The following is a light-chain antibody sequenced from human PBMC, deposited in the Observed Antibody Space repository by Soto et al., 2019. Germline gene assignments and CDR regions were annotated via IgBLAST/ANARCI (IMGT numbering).Light chain of an antibody. V-gene: IGKV3-20*01. CDR2: GAS. CDR1: QSVSSSY. J-gene: IGKJ2*01. Sequence: EIVLTQSPGTLSLSPGERATLSCRASQSVSSSYLTWYQQKPGQAPRLLIYGASSRATGIPDRFSGSGSGTDFTLTISRLEAVDFGVYYCQQYGGAPPYTFGQGTKLEIK. CDR3: QQYGGAPPYT.